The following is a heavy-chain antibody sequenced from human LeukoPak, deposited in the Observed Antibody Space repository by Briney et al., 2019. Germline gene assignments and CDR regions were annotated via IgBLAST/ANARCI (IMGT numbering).Heavy chain of an antibody. D-gene: IGHD3-3*01. V-gene: IGHV3-7*01. CDR1: GFTFSSYW. CDR2: IKQDGSEK. CDR3: ARDTPNYDFWSGYYPHFDX. J-gene: IGHJ4*02. Sequence: GGSLRLSCAASGFTFSSYWMHWVRQAPGKGLEWVANIKQDGSEKYYVDSVKGRFTISRDNAKNSLCLQMNSLRAEDTAVYYCARDTPNYDFWSGYYPHFDXWGQGTPVTVSS.